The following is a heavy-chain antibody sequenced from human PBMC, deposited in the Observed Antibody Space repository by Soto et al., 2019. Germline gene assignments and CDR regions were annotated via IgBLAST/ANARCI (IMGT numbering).Heavy chain of an antibody. Sequence: SETLSLTCTVSGGSMSSYYWTWLRQPAGKGLEWIGRFSLSGTTNYNPSLRSRVTMSADVSKNQFSLRLTSVTAADTALYYCARGMTPPGAPAWYYFDSWGQGTLVTVSS. J-gene: IGHJ4*02. V-gene: IGHV4-4*07. D-gene: IGHD2-8*02. CDR2: FSLSGTT. CDR1: GGSMSSYY. CDR3: ARGMTPPGAPAWYYFDS.